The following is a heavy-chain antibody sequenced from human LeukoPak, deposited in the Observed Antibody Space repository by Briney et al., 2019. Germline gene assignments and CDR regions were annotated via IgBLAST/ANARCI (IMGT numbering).Heavy chain of an antibody. Sequence: SETLSLTCTVSGGSISSYSWSWIRQPAGKGLEWIGHIYTSGSTNYNPSLKSRVTMSVDTSKNQFSLKLSPVTAADTAVYYCARDYDDYSVGYWGQGTLVTVSS. D-gene: IGHD4-17*01. CDR1: GGSISSYS. J-gene: IGHJ4*02. CDR3: ARDYDDYSVGY. CDR2: IYTSGST. V-gene: IGHV4-4*07.